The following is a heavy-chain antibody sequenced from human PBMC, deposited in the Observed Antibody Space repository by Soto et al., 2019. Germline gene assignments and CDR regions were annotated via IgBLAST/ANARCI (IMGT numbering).Heavy chain of an antibody. V-gene: IGHV3-64*01. CDR2: ISSNGGST. CDR1: GFTFSSYA. Sequence: GGSLRLSCAASGFTFSSYAMHWVRQAPGKGLEYVSAISSNGGSTYYANSVKGRFTISRDNSKNTLYLQMGSLRAEDMAVYYCARGTLKDYFDYWGQGTLVTVSS. CDR3: ARGTLKDYFDY. J-gene: IGHJ4*02.